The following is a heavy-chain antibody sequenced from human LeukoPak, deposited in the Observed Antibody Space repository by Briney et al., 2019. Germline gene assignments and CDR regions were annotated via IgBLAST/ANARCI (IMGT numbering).Heavy chain of an antibody. CDR3: ARGIWSATRVDYYLDN. D-gene: IGHD5-24*01. Sequence: ASVKVSCKASGYTFSGYAVHWVRQAPGQRFEWMGWINAGNGHTKYSQNFQGRVTITRDSSANIVYMELSGLTSEDTAVYYCARGIWSATRVDYYLDNWGQGTLVTVSS. J-gene: IGHJ4*02. CDR1: GYTFSGYA. V-gene: IGHV1-3*01. CDR2: INAGNGHT.